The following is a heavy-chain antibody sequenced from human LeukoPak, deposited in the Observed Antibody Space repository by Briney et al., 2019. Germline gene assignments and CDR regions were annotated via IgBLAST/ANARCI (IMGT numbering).Heavy chain of an antibody. CDR2: IRSKANIYAT. J-gene: IGHJ3*02. CDR3: ALFRGAYCGGDCSDAFDI. D-gene: IGHD2-21*02. Sequence: GGSLRLSCAASGFTFSSYEMNWVRQASGKGLEWVGHIRSKANIYATAYAASVKGMFTISRDDSKNTTYLQMNSLKTEDTAVYYCALFRGAYCGGDCSDAFDIWGQGTMVTVSS. CDR1: GFTFSSYE. V-gene: IGHV3-73*01.